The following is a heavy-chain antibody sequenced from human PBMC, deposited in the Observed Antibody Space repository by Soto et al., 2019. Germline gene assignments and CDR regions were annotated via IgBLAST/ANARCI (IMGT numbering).Heavy chain of an antibody. CDR2: INPSGGSR. J-gene: IGHJ5*02. D-gene: IGHD3-10*01. V-gene: IGHV1-46*01. CDR1: GRAFSTTY. Sequence: QVHLVQSGAEVMKPGASVKVSCRAAGRAFSTTYIHWVRQAPGQGLEWMGIINPSGGSRSYSQTFQGRVTMTGDTSTGYLELSSLTFEDTAVYYCAGGTLWFGEFSQFDPWGQGTLVTVSS. CDR3: AGGTLWFGEFSQFDP.